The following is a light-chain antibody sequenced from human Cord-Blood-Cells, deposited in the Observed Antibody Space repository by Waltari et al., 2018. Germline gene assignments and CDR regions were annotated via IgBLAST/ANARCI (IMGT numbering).Light chain of an antibody. CDR3: CSYAGSSTFV. Sequence: QYALTQPASVSGSPGQSITISCTRTSSDVGSYNLVSWSQQHPGKAPKLMLYAGSKRPSGVSNRFSGSKAGNTASLTISGLQAEDEADYYCCSYAGSSTFVFGGGTKLTVL. V-gene: IGLV2-23*03. J-gene: IGLJ2*01. CDR1: SSDVGSYNL. CDR2: AGS.